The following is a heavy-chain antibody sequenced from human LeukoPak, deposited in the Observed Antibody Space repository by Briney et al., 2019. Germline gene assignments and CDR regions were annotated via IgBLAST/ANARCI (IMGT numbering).Heavy chain of an antibody. Sequence: SETLSLTCTVSGGSISSYYWSWIRQPPGKGLEWIGYIYYSGSTNYNPSLKSRVTISVDTSKNQFSLKLSSVTAADTAVYYCARDQTYSGSGIYTYFDSWGQGILVTVSS. D-gene: IGHD3-10*01. CDR3: ARDQTYSGSGIYTYFDS. CDR2: IYYSGST. CDR1: GGSISSYY. J-gene: IGHJ4*02. V-gene: IGHV4-59*12.